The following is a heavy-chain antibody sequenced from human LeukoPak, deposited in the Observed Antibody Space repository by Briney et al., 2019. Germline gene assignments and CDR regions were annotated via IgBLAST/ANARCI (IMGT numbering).Heavy chain of an antibody. CDR2: IIPIFGTA. CDR1: GGTFSIYA. CDR3: AMGGGYYYDSSGYARFDY. J-gene: IGHJ4*02. D-gene: IGHD3-22*01. V-gene: IGHV1-69*13. Sequence: VASVKVSCKASGGTFSIYAISWVRQAPGQGLEWMGGIIPIFGTANYAQKFQGRVTITADESTSTAYMELSSLRSEDTAVYYCAMGGGYYYDSSGYARFDYWGQGTLVTVSS.